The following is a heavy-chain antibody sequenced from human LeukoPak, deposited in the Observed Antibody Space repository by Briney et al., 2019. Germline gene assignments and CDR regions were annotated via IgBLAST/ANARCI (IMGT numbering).Heavy chain of an antibody. J-gene: IGHJ5*02. CDR2: IYTSGST. V-gene: IGHV4-4*07. CDR3: ARDGIAAAAEGWFDP. Sequence: PSETLSLTCTVSGDSISSYYWSWLRQPAGKGLEWIGRIYTSGSTNYNPSLKSRVTISVDKSKNQFYLKLSSVTAADTVVYYCARDGIAAAAEGWFDPWGQGTLVTVSS. D-gene: IGHD6-13*01. CDR1: GDSISSYY.